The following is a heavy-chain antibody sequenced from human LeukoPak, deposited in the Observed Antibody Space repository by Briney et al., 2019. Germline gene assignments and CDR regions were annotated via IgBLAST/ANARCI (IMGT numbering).Heavy chain of an antibody. D-gene: IGHD6-13*01. CDR2: INNDGSRT. J-gene: IGHJ4*02. CDR3: ARDDAAAGIIFDY. V-gene: IGHV3-74*01. Sequence: QPGGSLRLSSVASGFTYSTYWMHWVRQVPGKGLVWVSRINNDGSRTNYADSVKGRFTISRDNAKNTVFLQMNSLRVEDTAVYYCARDDAAAGIIFDYWGQGTLVTVSS. CDR1: GFTYSTYW.